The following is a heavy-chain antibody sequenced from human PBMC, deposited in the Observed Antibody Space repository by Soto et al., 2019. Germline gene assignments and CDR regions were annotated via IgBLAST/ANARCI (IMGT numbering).Heavy chain of an antibody. CDR2: IQSGGPT. CDR1: GFTVSSKY. CDR3: ARADGVCGGGGCFGVRLDG. V-gene: IGHV3-66*01. Sequence: GGSLRLSCAASGFTVSSKYMSWVRQAPGKGLEWVSLIQSGGPTYYADSVKGRFTISRDTSENTLHPHMDSPRAEDTAVYYCARADGVCGGGGCFGVRLDGWGNGTTVTVS. D-gene: IGHD2-15*01. J-gene: IGHJ6*03.